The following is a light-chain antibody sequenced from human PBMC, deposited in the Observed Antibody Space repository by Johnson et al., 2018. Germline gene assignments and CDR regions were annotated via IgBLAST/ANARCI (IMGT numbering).Light chain of an antibody. CDR3: GTWDSSLSAGNV. J-gene: IGLJ1*01. CDR1: SSNIGNNY. Sequence: QSVLTQPPSVSAAPGQKVTISCSGSSSNIGNNYVSWYQQLPGTAPKLLIYENNKRPSGIPDRFSGSKSGTSASLGITGPQTGDGADYYCGTWDSSLSAGNVFGTGTKVTVL. CDR2: ENN. V-gene: IGLV1-51*02.